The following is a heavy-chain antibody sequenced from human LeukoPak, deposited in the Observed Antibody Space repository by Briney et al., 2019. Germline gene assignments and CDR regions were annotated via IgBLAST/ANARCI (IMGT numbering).Heavy chain of an antibody. V-gene: IGHV3-21*01. CDR2: ISSSSSYI. J-gene: IGHJ4*02. CDR3: ARDRGWLQSPLDY. D-gene: IGHD5-24*01. Sequence: GGSLRLSCAASGFTFSSYSMNWVRQAPGKGLEWVSSISSSSSYIYYADSVKGRFTISRDNAKNSLYLQMNSLRAEDAAVYYCARDRGWLQSPLDYWGQGTLVTVSS. CDR1: GFTFSSYS.